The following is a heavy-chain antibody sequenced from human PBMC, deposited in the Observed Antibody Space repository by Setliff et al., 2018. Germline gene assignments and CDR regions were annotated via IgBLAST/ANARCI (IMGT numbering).Heavy chain of an antibody. CDR2: ISASNGNT. Sequence: ASVKVSCKASGYTFTNYGISWVRQAPGQGLEWMGWISASNGNTNSAQKLQGRVTMTTDTSTGTAYMELRSLRSDDTAVYYCARDSPTVVTHIRAFDIWGQGTMGTVS. V-gene: IGHV1-18*01. J-gene: IGHJ3*02. CDR3: ARDSPTVVTHIRAFDI. CDR1: GYTFTNYG. D-gene: IGHD4-17*01.